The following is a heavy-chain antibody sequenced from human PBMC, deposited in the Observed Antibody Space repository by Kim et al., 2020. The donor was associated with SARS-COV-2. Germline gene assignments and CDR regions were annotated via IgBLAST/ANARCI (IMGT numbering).Heavy chain of an antibody. Sequence: ASVKVSCKTSGYTFMSYCITWVRQAPGQGPEWLGWISAYDGRTNYAQRLLGRLTVTMDSSTETVFMELRNLRSDDTAVYYCARGDFDASGFWNHWGQGTLVIVSS. J-gene: IGHJ5*02. CDR1: GYTFMSYC. CDR2: ISAYDGRT. CDR3: ARGDFDASGFWNH. V-gene: IGHV1-18*01. D-gene: IGHD6-19*01.